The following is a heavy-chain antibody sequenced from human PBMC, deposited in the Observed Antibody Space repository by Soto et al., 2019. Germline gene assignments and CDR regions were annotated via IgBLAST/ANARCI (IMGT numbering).Heavy chain of an antibody. V-gene: IGHV1-69*06. Sequence: SVKVSGKAPGSTFSTFAFHWVRQAPGQGLESIVEIIPLFGKANYAQKFQRRVTFSADRSTTTVFMEVNRLKSDDTAVYYCVRGRINLADYFQTWGKGTVVTVYS. J-gene: IGHJ1*01. CDR3: VRGRINLADYFQT. CDR2: IIPLFGKA. D-gene: IGHD3-10*01. CDR1: GSTFSTFA.